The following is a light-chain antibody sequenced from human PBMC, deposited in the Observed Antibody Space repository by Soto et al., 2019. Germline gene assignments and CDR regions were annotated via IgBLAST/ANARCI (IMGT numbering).Light chain of an antibody. V-gene: IGKV1-13*02. CDR1: QGISSA. CDR2: DAS. CDR3: LQDHDDSWT. Sequence: AIQLTQSPSSLSASVGDRVTITCRASQGISSAFAWYQQKPGKAPQLLIYDASSLESGVPSRFSGSGSGTDFTLTISSLQPEDFATYYCLQDHDDSWTFGQGTKVDIK. J-gene: IGKJ1*01.